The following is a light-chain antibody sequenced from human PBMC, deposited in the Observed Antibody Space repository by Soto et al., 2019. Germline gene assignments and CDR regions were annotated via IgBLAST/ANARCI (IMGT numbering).Light chain of an antibody. J-gene: IGLJ1*01. Sequence: QSALTQPRSMSGSPGQSVTISLTGTSSDVGGYTYVSWYQQHPGKAPKLMLYDVSKRPSGVSDRFSGSKSGNTASLTISGLQAEDEADSYCCSYAANLTHVFGTGTNLTVL. CDR3: CSYAANLTHV. CDR2: DVS. CDR1: SSDVGGYTY. V-gene: IGLV2-11*01.